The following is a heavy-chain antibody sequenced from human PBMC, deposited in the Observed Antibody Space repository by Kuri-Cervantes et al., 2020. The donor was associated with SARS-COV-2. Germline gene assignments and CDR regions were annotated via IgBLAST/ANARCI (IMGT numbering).Heavy chain of an antibody. CDR2: INPNSGGT. J-gene: IGHJ6*04. V-gene: IGHV1-24*01. CDR3: ARGDLFLDV. CDR1: GYTLTELS. Sequence: ASVKVSCKVSGYTLTELSMHWVRQAPGQGLEWMGWINPNSGGTNYAQKFQGRVTMTEDTSTDTAYMELSSLRSEDTAVYYCARGDLFLDVWGKGTTVTVSS.